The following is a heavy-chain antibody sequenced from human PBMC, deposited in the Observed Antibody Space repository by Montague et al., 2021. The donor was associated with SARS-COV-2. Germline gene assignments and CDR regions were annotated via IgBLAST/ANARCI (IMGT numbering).Heavy chain of an antibody. CDR3: ARAATITMIVVVIDAFDI. CDR1: AASISSAGYY. CDR2: LYYSGIT. J-gene: IGHJ3*02. D-gene: IGHD3-22*01. Sequence: TLSLTCTVSAASISSAGYYWTWIPQHPGKGLAWLGYLYYSGITYSNPSLKNPVTISVDTSKNQFSLKLSSVTAADTAVYYCARAATITMIVVVIDAFDIWGQGTMVTVSS. V-gene: IGHV4-31*01.